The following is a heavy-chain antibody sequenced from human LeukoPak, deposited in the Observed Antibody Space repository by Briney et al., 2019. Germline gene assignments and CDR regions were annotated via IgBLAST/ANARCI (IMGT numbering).Heavy chain of an antibody. CDR1: GFSFSGFG. V-gene: IGHV3-30*18. D-gene: IGHD3-10*01. Sequence: PVRSLRLSCAVSGFSFSGFGMHWVRQAPAKGLEWVGIISYDGSKKDIADSVRGRITISKDNSKNTLYLQMNSLRPEDTAIYYCAKGSGEDVDFADYCGQGALVADSS. CDR2: ISYDGSKK. J-gene: IGHJ4*02. CDR3: AKGSGEDVDFADY.